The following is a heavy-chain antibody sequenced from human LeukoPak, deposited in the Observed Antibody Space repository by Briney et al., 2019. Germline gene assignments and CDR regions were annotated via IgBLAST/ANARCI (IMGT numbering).Heavy chain of an antibody. CDR3: ARVVRGYSYGTFDY. V-gene: IGHV1-3*01. CDR2: INAGYGNT. D-gene: IGHD5-18*01. Sequence: ASVKVSCKASGYTFTSYAMHWVRQAPGQRLEWMGWINAGYGNTKYSQKFQGRVTITRDTSASTAYMELSSLRSEDTAVYYCARVVRGYSYGTFDYWGQGTLVTVSS. CDR1: GYTFTSYA. J-gene: IGHJ4*02.